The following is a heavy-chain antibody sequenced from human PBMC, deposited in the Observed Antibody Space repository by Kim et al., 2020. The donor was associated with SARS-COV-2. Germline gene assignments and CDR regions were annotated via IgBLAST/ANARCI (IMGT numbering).Heavy chain of an antibody. V-gene: IGHV3-23*01. CDR3: ARDPLLWFGESRVGAY. CDR1: GFTFSSYA. D-gene: IGHD3-10*01. CDR2: ISGSGGST. Sequence: GGSLRLSCAASGFTFSSYAMSWVRQAPGKGLEWVSAISGSGGSTYYADSVKGRFTISRDNSKNTLYLQMNSLRAEDTAVYYCARDPLLWFGESRVGAYWGQGTLVTVSS. J-gene: IGHJ4*02.